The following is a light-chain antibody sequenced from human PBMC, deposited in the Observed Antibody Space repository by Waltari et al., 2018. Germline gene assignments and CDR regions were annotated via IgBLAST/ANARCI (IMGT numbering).Light chain of an antibody. V-gene: IGKV1-39*01. CDR1: RTASDF. Sequence: DIQLTQSPSSLAASVGDRFTITCRASRTASDFLNWYQQKPGSAPKLLIYAASTLQSGVPSRFKGSGSGTDVTLTINSLQPEDFATYYCQQSYNTPWTFGQGTLVQIK. CDR2: AAS. CDR3: QQSYNTPWT. J-gene: IGKJ1*01.